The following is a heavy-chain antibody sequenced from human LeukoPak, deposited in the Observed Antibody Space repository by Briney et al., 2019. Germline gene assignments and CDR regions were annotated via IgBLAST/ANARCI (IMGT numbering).Heavy chain of an antibody. CDR1: GYTLTELS. Sequence: ASVKVSCKVSGYTLTELSMHWVRQAPGKGLEWMGGFDPEDGETIYAQKFQGRVTMTEDTSTDTAYMELSSLRSEDTAVYYCATLRFLEWLPGDYMDVWGKGTTVTVSS. V-gene: IGHV1-24*01. CDR2: FDPEDGET. CDR3: ATLRFLEWLPGDYMDV. J-gene: IGHJ6*03. D-gene: IGHD3-3*01.